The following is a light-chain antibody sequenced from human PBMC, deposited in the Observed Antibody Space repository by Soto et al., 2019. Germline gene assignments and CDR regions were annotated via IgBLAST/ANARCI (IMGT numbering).Light chain of an antibody. J-gene: IGLJ2*01. CDR3: QSYDSSLSGVV. Sequence: QSVLTQPPSESGAPGQRVTISCTGSSSNIGKGFDVHWYQQLPGTAPKLLIYNNNNRPSGVPDRFSGSKSGTSASLAITGLQAEDEADYYCQSYDSSLSGVVFGGGTKLTVL. CDR1: SSNIGKGFD. CDR2: NNN. V-gene: IGLV1-40*01.